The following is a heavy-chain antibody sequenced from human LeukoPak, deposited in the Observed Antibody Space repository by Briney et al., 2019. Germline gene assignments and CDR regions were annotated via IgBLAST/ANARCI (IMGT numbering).Heavy chain of an antibody. D-gene: IGHD3-22*01. CDR3: ARDSNYYDSSGYYPINDAFDI. CDR2: IYHSGST. V-gene: IGHV4-38-2*02. J-gene: IGHJ3*02. CDR1: GYSISSGYY. Sequence: SETLFLTRTVSGYSISSGYYWGWIRQPPGKGLEWIGSIYHSGSTYYNPSLKSRVTISVDTSKNQFSLKLSSVTAADTAVYYCARDSNYYDSSGYYPINDAFDIWGQGTMVTVSS.